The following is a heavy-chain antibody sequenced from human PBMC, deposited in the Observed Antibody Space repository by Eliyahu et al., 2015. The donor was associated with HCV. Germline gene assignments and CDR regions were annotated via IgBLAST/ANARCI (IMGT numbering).Heavy chain of an antibody. J-gene: IGHJ5*02. V-gene: IGHV1-69*12. Sequence: QVQLVQSGAEVTKPGSSVKVSCTASGGSFXSYAMSWVRQAPGQGLEWMGGIIPLSGRTTYPQKFQGRVTITADESTSTVYMELSSLRSEDTAVYYCARTIGGSGFEWXDPWGQGTLVTVSS. D-gene: IGHD4/OR15-4a*01. CDR2: IIPLSGRT. CDR1: GGSFXSYA. CDR3: ARTIGGSGFEWXDP.